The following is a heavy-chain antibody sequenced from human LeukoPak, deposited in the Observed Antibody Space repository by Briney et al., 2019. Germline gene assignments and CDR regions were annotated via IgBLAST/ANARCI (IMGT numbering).Heavy chain of an antibody. Sequence: LSLTCTVSGGSISSGGYYWSWIRQAPGKGLEWVSTISDSGGSTYYADSVKGRFTISRNNSGSTLYLQMNSLRVEDTAVYYCAKRIGDYWGQGTLVTVSS. CDR1: GGSISSGGYY. CDR2: ISDSGGST. V-gene: IGHV3-23*01. J-gene: IGHJ4*02. D-gene: IGHD2-15*01. CDR3: AKRIGDY.